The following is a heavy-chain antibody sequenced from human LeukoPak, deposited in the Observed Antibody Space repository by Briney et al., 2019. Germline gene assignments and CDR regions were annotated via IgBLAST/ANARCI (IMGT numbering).Heavy chain of an antibody. CDR3: ARDYKYAFDN. CDR1: GFTFSDYS. CDR2: IGIDSGNT. Sequence: GGSLRLSCAASGFTFSDYSTNWVRQAPGKGLEWISYIGIDSGNTNYADSVKGRFTISGDKAKNSLYLQMNSLRVEGTAVYYCARDYKYAFDNWGQGTLVTVSS. V-gene: IGHV3-48*01. J-gene: IGHJ4*02. D-gene: IGHD5-24*01.